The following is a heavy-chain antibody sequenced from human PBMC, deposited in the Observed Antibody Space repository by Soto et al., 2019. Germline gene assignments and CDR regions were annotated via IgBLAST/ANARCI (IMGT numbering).Heavy chain of an antibody. D-gene: IGHD1-26*01. V-gene: IGHV4-61*01. Sequence: QVQLQESGPGLVKPSETLSLTCTVSGASVSSGNYYWSWIRQPPGKGLECIGYISYSGSTNYNPSLKSRVTLSIATSKNQFPLKLSSVTAADTAVYYCARGSGSYYAYWGQGTLVTVSA. J-gene: IGHJ4*02. CDR2: ISYSGST. CDR1: GASVSSGNYY. CDR3: ARGSGSYYAY.